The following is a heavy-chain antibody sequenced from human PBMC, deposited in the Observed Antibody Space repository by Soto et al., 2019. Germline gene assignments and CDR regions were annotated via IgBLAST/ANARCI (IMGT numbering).Heavy chain of an antibody. D-gene: IGHD6-13*01. Sequence: PGGSLRLSCAASGFTFSNAWMNWVRQAPGKGLEWVGRIKSKTDGGTTDYAAPVKGRFTISRDDSKNTLYLQMNSLKTEDTAVYYCTTDLAAAEYYYGMDVWGQGTTVTVSS. J-gene: IGHJ6*02. V-gene: IGHV3-15*07. CDR2: IKSKTDGGTT. CDR1: GFTFSNAW. CDR3: TTDLAAAEYYYGMDV.